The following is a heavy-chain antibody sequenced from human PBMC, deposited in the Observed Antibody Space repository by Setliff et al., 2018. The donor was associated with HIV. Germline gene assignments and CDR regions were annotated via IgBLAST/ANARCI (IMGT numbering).Heavy chain of an antibody. J-gene: IGHJ6*03. V-gene: IGHV3-48*01. CDR2: IGSTSSSI. CDR3: ARGPVMSRRATSNYYYNLYYIDV. Sequence: SLKISCAASGFTFSSHSMNWVRQAPGKGLEWVSYIGSTSSSIYYADSVKGRFTISRDSAKNSLYLQMNSLRAEDTAVYYCARGPVMSRRATSNYYYNLYYIDVWGKGTTVTVSS. D-gene: IGHD2-8*01. CDR1: GFTFSSHS.